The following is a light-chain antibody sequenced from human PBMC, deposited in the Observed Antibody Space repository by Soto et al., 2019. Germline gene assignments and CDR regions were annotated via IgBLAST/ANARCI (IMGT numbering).Light chain of an antibody. CDR3: CSFAGDFYV. CDR2: DVS. J-gene: IGLJ1*01. V-gene: IGLV2-11*01. CDR1: TSDVGGYDY. Sequence: QSALTQPRSVSGSPGQSVAISCTGTTSDVGGYDYVSWHQQHPGKAPELIIFDVSKRPSGVPDRFSGSKSGNTASLTISGLRAEDEADYFCCSFAGDFYVFGSGTKVTVL.